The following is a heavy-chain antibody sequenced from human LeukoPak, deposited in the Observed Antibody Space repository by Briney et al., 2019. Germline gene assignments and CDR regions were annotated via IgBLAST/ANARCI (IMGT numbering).Heavy chain of an antibody. CDR1: GXSVSSSGYS. V-gene: IGHV4-61*08. J-gene: IGHJ5*02. CDR3: ALRRLTSAQIIEDNWFDP. Sequence: SETLSLTCTVSGXSVSSSGYSWNWIRKPPGKTLEWIGYTYYSGRTNYNPSLTSRVTISLDTSKNQFSLRLTSVTAADTAVYYCALRRLTSAQIIEDNWFDPWGQGTLVTVSS. CDR2: TYYSGRT. D-gene: IGHD2/OR15-2a*01.